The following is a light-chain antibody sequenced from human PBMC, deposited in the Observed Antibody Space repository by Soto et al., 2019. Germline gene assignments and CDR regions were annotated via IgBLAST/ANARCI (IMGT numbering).Light chain of an antibody. J-gene: IGKJ3*01. CDR1: QNIIRR. Sequence: DIQMTQSPSTLSASVGDRVTITCRASQNIIRRLAWYQQKAGKAPKLLIYDASNLESGVPSRLSGSGSGTEFTLTISSLQPDDSATYYCQQYNTYWTFGPGTKVDIK. CDR2: DAS. CDR3: QQYNTYWT. V-gene: IGKV1-5*01.